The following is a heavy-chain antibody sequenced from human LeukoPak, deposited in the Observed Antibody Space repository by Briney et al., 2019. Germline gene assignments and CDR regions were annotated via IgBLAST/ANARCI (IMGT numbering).Heavy chain of an antibody. J-gene: IGHJ4*02. D-gene: IGHD3-22*01. CDR1: GLTLSSYA. Sequence: GGSLRLSCAASGLTLSSYAMTWVRQAPGKGLEWVSYISSSGSTIYYADPVKGRFTISRDNAKNSLYLQMNSLRAEDTAVYYCARVERITMIVVALDYWGQGTLVTVSS. CDR3: ARVERITMIVVALDY. V-gene: IGHV3-48*03. CDR2: ISSSGSTI.